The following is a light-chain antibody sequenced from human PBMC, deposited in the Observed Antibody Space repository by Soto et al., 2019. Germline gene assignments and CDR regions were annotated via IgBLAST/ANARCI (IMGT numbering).Light chain of an antibody. Sequence: IQLTQSPSFLSASVGDRVTITCRASQGISSYLAWYQQKPGKAPKLLIYAASSLQSGVPSRFSGSGSGTDFTLTISSLQPEDFATYYCLQDYNYPRTFGQGTKVEIK. CDR3: LQDYNYPRT. J-gene: IGKJ1*01. CDR2: AAS. CDR1: QGISSY. V-gene: IGKV1-6*01.